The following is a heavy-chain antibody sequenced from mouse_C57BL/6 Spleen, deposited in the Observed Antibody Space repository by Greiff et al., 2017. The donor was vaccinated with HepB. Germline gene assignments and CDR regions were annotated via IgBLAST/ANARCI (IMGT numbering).Heavy chain of an antibody. CDR1: GYSFTSYY. V-gene: IGHV1-66*01. CDR2: IYPGSGNT. CDR3: ARGFLAY. Sequence: VQLQQPGPELVKPGASVKISCKASGYSFTSYYIHWVKQRPGQGLEWIGWIYPGSGNTKYNEKFKGKATLTADTSSSTAYMQLSSLTSEDSAVYYCARGFLAYWGQGTLVTVSA. J-gene: IGHJ3*01.